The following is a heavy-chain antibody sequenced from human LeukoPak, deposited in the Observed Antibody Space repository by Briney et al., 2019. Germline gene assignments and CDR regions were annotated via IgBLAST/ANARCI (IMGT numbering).Heavy chain of an antibody. CDR1: GFTFSDYY. V-gene: IGHV3-11*01. D-gene: IGHD1-26*01. CDR2: ISSSGSTI. Sequence: GGSLRLSWAASGFTFSDYYMSWIRQAPGKGLEWVSYISSSGSTIYYADSVKGRFTISRHNSKNTLYLQMNSLRAEDTAVYYCARDSKSYDAFGIWGQGTMVTDSS. CDR3: ARDSKSYDAFGI. J-gene: IGHJ3*02.